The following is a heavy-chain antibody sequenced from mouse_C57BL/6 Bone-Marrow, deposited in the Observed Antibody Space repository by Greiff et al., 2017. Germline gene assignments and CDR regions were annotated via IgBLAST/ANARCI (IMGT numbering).Heavy chain of an antibody. Sequence: EVKLMESGGGLVKPGGSLKLSCAASGFTFSDYGMHWVRQAPEKGLEWVAYISSGSSTIYYADTVKGRFTISRDNAKNTLVLQMTSLRSEDTAMYYCARGRRGFAYWGQGTLVTVSA. CDR3: ARGRRGFAY. J-gene: IGHJ3*01. CDR2: ISSGSSTI. V-gene: IGHV5-17*01. CDR1: GFTFSDYG.